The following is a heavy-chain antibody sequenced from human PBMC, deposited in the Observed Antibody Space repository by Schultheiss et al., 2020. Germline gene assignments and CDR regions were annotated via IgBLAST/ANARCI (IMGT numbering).Heavy chain of an antibody. CDR1: GGSISSYY. CDR3: AKDRDPIARDVVVTAIDNWFDP. CDR2: IYYSGST. D-gene: IGHD2-21*02. J-gene: IGHJ5*02. Sequence: SETLSLTCTVSGGSISSYYWSWIRQPPGKGLEWIGSIYYSGSTYYNPSLKSRVTISVDTSKNQFSLKLSSVTAADTAVYYCAKDRDPIARDVVVTAIDNWFDPWGQGTLVTVSS. V-gene: IGHV4-59*05.